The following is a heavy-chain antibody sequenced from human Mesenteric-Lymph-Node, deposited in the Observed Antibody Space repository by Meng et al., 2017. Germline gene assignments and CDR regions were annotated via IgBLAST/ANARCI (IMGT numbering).Heavy chain of an antibody. V-gene: IGHV3-30*03. CDR2: ISSDGNTE. D-gene: IGHD3-10*01. Sequence: GESLKISCAASGFTFSSYWMHWVRQAPGKGLEWVAVISSDGNTEFYADSVKGRISISRDNSKNTLYLQISSLRAEDTAVYYCVRENYYGSGRLGAFDVWGQGTMVTVSS. CDR3: VRENYYGSGRLGAFDV. J-gene: IGHJ3*01. CDR1: GFTFSSYW.